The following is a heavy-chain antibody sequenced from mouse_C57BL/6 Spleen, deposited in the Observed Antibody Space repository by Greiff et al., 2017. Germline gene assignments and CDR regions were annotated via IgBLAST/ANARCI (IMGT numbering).Heavy chain of an antibody. Sequence: EVQLQQSGPELVKPGASVKISCKASGYTFTDYYMNWVKQSHGKSLEWIGDINPNNGGTSYNQKFKGKATLTVDKSSSTAYMELRSLTSEDSAVYYCARRGITTLRYWYFDVWGTGTTVTVSS. V-gene: IGHV1-26*01. D-gene: IGHD1-1*01. CDR2: INPNNGGT. CDR1: GYTFTDYY. J-gene: IGHJ1*03. CDR3: ARRGITTLRYWYFDV.